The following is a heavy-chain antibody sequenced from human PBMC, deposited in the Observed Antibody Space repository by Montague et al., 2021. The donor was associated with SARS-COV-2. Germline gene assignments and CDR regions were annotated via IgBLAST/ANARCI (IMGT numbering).Heavy chain of an antibody. V-gene: IGHV4-4*02. Sequence: SETLSLTCAVSGGSISTDNWCSWVRLPPGEGLVWVGENNYNRSTNYKPSLRSRVSTSVDKSWNQFFLRLTFVAAADTAIYYCARKGSGRPDLAYWGQGTLGTLSS. D-gene: IGHD1-26*01. CDR2: NNYNRST. CDR3: ARKGSGRPDLAY. CDR1: GGSISTDNW. J-gene: IGHJ4*02.